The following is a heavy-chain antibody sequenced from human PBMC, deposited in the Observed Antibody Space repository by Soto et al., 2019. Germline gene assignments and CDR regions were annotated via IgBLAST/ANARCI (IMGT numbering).Heavy chain of an antibody. V-gene: IGHV4-39*01. CDR2: IYHTGNA. Sequence: SETLSLTCGVSGDSISNSRFYWAWIRQPPGEGLEWIGSIYHTGNAYYNPSLKSRVTISVDTSKNQFSLKLTSVTAADTAVYYCASSEFHWGQGTLVTVSS. CDR3: ASSEFH. CDR1: GDSISNSRFY. J-gene: IGHJ4*02. D-gene: IGHD3-10*01.